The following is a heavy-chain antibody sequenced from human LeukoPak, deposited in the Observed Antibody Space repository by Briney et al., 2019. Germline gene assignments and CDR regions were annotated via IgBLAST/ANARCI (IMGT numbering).Heavy chain of an antibody. CDR2: INPNSGGT. CDR3: ARVPVYYDFWSGYSREGAFDI. Sequence: ASVKVSCKASGYTFTGYYMHWVRQAPGQGLEWVGWINPNSGGTNYAQKFQGRVTMTRDTSISTAYMELSRLRSDDTAVYYCARVPVYYDFWSGYSREGAFDIWGQGTMVTVSS. V-gene: IGHV1-2*02. J-gene: IGHJ3*02. CDR1: GYTFTGYY. D-gene: IGHD3-3*01.